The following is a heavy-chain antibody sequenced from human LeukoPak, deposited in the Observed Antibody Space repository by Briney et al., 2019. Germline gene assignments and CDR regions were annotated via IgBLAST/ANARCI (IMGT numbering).Heavy chain of an antibody. CDR1: GYTVTELS. CDR2: FDPEDGET. V-gene: IGHV1-24*01. Sequence: ASVKVSCKVSGYTVTELSMHWVRQAPGKGLEWTGGFDPEDGETIYAQKFQGRVTMTRNTSISTAYMELSSLRSEDTAVYYCARGVGNYYDSTYYFDYWGQGTLVTVSS. CDR3: ARGVGNYYDSTYYFDY. J-gene: IGHJ4*02. D-gene: IGHD3-22*01.